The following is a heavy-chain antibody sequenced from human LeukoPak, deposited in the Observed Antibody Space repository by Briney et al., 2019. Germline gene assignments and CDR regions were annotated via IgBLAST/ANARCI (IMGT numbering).Heavy chain of an antibody. D-gene: IGHD3-9*01. CDR1: GFAFSSYA. CDR2: ISGSGRST. Sequence: TGGSLRLSCAASGFAFSSYAMSWVRQAPGKGLEWVSGISGSGRSTYYADSVKGRFTISRDNSKNTQFLQMNSLRAEDTAVYYCAKVTSYDIFTGQTSASDIWGQGTMVTVSS. CDR3: AKVTSYDIFTGQTSASDI. J-gene: IGHJ3*02. V-gene: IGHV3-23*01.